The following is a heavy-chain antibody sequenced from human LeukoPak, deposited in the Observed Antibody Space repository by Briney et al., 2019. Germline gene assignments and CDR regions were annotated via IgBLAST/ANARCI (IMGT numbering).Heavy chain of an antibody. J-gene: IGHJ6*03. CDR1: GFPFNTAW. V-gene: IGHV3-15*01. CDR3: AKGEYSSSWAETSPRYYYYMDV. CDR2: IKNEDDGQPP. Sequence: GGSLRLSCAASGFPFNTAWMNWVRQAPGKGLEWVGRIKNEDDGQPPYYAAPVKGRFTISRDDSKNPLYLQMNSLRAQDTAVYYCAKGEYSSSWAETSPRYYYYMDVWGKGTTVTISS. D-gene: IGHD6-13*01.